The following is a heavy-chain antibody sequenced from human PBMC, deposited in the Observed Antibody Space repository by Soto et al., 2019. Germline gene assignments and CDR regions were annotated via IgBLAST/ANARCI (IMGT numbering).Heavy chain of an antibody. V-gene: IGHV1-58*01. D-gene: IGHD2-2*01. J-gene: IGHJ6*02. CDR2: IVVGSGNT. CDR1: GFTFTSSA. Sequence: GASVKVSCKAPGFTFTSSAVQWVRQARGQRLEWIGWIVVGSGNTNYAQKFQERVTITRDMSTSTAYMELSSLRSEDTAVYYCAAGYCSSTSCRYYYGMDVWGQGTTVTVSS. CDR3: AAGYCSSTSCRYYYGMDV.